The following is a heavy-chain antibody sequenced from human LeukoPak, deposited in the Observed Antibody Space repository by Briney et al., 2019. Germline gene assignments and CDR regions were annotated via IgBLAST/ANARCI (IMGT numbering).Heavy chain of an antibody. CDR3: ARVLEAASFDF. CDR1: GFTFSSYW. J-gene: IGHJ4*02. CDR2: INSDGSST. V-gene: IGHV3-74*01. Sequence: PGGSLRLSCAASGFTFSSYWMHWVRQAPGKGLVWVSRINSDGSSTSYADSVKGRFTISRDNAKNSLYLQMNSLRAEDTAVYYCARVLEAASFDFRGQGTLVTVSS. D-gene: IGHD6-13*01.